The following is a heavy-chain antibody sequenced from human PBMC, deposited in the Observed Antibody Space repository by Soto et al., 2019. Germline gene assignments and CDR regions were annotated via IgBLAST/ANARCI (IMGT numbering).Heavy chain of an antibody. CDR3: ARHKDAGSARGGMDV. V-gene: IGHV4-59*08. CDR1: GGSISNFY. D-gene: IGHD6-25*01. CDR2: VHYSGTT. Sequence: QVQLQESGPGLVKPSETLSLTCTVSGGSISNFYWTWIRQPPGKGLEWIGNVHYSGTTNYNPSVSGRXNXPVDTAKNKPSLNLTSVTAADTAVYYCARHKDAGSARGGMDVWGQGTTVTVSS. J-gene: IGHJ6*02.